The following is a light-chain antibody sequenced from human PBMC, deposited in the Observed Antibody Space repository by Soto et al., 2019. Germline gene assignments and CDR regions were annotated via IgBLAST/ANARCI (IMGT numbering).Light chain of an antibody. CDR1: SSGIGNYDF. V-gene: IGLV2-14*01. CDR2: EVS. CDR3: SSYTTSTSFIL. Sequence: QSVLTQPASVSGSPGQSITISCTGTSSGIGNYDFVSWYQQVPGTAPKAMIYEVSSRPSGVSNRFSGSKSGNTASLTISGPQAEDEAYYYCSSYTTSTSFILFGGGTKVTVL. J-gene: IGLJ2*01.